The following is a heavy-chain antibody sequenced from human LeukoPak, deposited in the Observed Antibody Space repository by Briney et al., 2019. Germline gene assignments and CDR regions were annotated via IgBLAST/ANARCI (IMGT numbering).Heavy chain of an antibody. Sequence: GASVKVSRKASGYTFTGYYMHWVRQAPGQGLEWMGWINPNSGGTNYAQKFQGRVTMTRDTSISTAYMELSRLRSDDTAVYYCARKVYDYSNRNLVDYWGQGTLVTVSS. CDR2: INPNSGGT. CDR3: ARKVYDYSNRNLVDY. V-gene: IGHV1-2*02. D-gene: IGHD4-11*01. CDR1: GYTFTGYY. J-gene: IGHJ4*02.